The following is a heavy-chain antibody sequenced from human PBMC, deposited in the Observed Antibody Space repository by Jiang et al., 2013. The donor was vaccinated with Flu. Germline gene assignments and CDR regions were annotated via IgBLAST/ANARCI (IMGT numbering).Heavy chain of an antibody. V-gene: IGHV3-33*01. D-gene: IGHD5-18*01. CDR2: IWYDGSNK. J-gene: IGHJ6*02. Sequence: QLVESGGGLVQPGGSLRLSCAASGFTFRNYGMHWVRQAPGKGLEWVAVIWYDGSNKYYADSVKGRFTISRDNSKNTLYLQMNSLRAEDTAVYYCARDRTRGYSYDLGMDVWGQGTTVTVSS. CDR3: ARDRTRGYSYDLGMDV. CDR1: GFTFRNYG.